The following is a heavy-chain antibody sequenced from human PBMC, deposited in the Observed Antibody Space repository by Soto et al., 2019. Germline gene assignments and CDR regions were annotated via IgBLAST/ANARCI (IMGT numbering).Heavy chain of an antibody. D-gene: IGHD3-10*01. CDR1: GGSISSSSYY. V-gene: IGHV4-39*01. CDR2: IYYSGST. CDR3: ATLWGQD. J-gene: IGHJ4*02. Sequence: QLQLQESGPGLVKHSETLSLTCTVSGGSISSSSYYWGWIRQPPGKGLEWIGRIYYSGSTYYNPCLKSRVTISVDPSKNQFSLKLSSVTAADTAVYYCATLWGQDWGQGTLGTVSS.